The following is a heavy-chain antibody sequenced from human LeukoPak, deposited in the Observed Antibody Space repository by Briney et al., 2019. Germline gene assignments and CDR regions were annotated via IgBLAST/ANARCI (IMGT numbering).Heavy chain of an antibody. J-gene: IGHJ4*02. CDR2: INPSGGST. D-gene: IGHD2-8*02. V-gene: IGHV1-46*01. CDR3: ARDRGQTLPGGY. CDR1: GYTFTSYY. Sequence: ASVKVSCKASGYTFTSYYMHWVRQAPGRGLEWMGIINPSGGSTSYAQKFQGRVTMTRDTSTSTVYMELSSLRSEDTAVYYCARDRGQTLPGGYWGQGTLVTVSS.